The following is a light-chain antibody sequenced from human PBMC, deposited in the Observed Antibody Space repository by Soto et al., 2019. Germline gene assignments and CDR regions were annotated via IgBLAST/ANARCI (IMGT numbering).Light chain of an antibody. J-gene: IGKJ3*01. CDR2: GAA. V-gene: IGKV3-15*01. CDR1: QSVSSS. Sequence: EIVITQSPATLSVSPGERATLSCRASQSVSSSLSWYQQKPGQAPRVLIYGAATRATGIPARFSGSGSGTEFTLTISCLQPADFATYYCQHYNSYSEFSFGPGTKVDIK. CDR3: QHYNSYSEFS.